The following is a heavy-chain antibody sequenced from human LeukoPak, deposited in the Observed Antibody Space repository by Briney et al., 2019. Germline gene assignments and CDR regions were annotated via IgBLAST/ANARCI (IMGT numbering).Heavy chain of an antibody. CDR1: GYTFTSYD. Sequence: GASVKVSFKASGYTFTSYDINWVRQATGQGLEWMGWMNPNSGNTGYAQKFQGRVTMTRNTSISTAYMELSSLRSEDTAVYYCARAMIHYNWFDPWGQGTLVTVSS. CDR2: MNPNSGNT. D-gene: IGHD3-22*01. CDR3: ARAMIHYNWFDP. J-gene: IGHJ5*02. V-gene: IGHV1-8*01.